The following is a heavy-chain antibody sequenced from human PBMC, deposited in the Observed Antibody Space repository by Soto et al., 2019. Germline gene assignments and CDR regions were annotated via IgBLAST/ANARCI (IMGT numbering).Heavy chain of an antibody. CDR3: ARGPDYEGYFDY. Sequence: QVRLVQSGAEVQKPGSSVKVSCKASGGTFSNYAIAWVRQAPGQGLEWMEGLILPFGTPNYAQKFQGRVTISADESMTTAYMELSGLTSEDTAVYYCARGPDYEGYFDYWGRGTLVTVSS. CDR1: GGTFSNYA. J-gene: IGHJ4*02. V-gene: IGHV1-69*12. D-gene: IGHD3-22*01. CDR2: LILPFGTP.